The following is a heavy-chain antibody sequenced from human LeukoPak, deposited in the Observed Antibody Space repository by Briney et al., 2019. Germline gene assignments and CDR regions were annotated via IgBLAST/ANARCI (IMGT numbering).Heavy chain of an antibody. CDR3: ARDQVYAFWSGRFDYYYYYMDV. D-gene: IGHD3-3*01. CDR2: IKQDESDK. Sequence: GGSLRLSCAASGFTFSSYWMSWVRQAPGKGLEWVANIKQDESDKYYVDSVKGRFTISRDNAKNSLYLQMNSLRAEDTAVYYCARDQVYAFWSGRFDYYYYYMDVWGKGTTVTVSS. J-gene: IGHJ6*03. CDR1: GFTFSSYW. V-gene: IGHV3-7*01.